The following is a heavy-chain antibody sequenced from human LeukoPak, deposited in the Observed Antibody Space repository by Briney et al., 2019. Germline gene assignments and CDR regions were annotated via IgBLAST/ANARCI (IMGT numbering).Heavy chain of an antibody. CDR3: AREGSGSHSMYYYYYYMDV. CDR2: INPNSGGT. J-gene: IGHJ6*03. CDR1: GYTFTGYY. Sequence: ASVKVSCKASGYTFTGYYMHWVRQAPGQGLEWMGWINPNSGGTNYAQKFQGRVTMTRDTSISTAYMELSRLRSDDTAVYYCAREGSGSHSMYYYYYYMDVWGKGTTVTVSS. D-gene: IGHD1-26*01. V-gene: IGHV1-2*02.